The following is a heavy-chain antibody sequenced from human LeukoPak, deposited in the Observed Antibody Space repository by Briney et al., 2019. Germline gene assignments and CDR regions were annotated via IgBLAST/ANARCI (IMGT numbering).Heavy chain of an antibody. J-gene: IGHJ5*02. D-gene: IGHD2-2*01. V-gene: IGHV4-34*01. CDR1: GGPFSGYY. CDR3: ARVVCSSTSCYLYRLDP. CDR2: INHSGST. Sequence: SETLSLTCAVYGGPFSGYYWSWIRQPPGKGLECIGEINHSGSTNYNPSLKSRVTISVDTSKTQFSLKLSSVTAADTAVYYCARVVCSSTSCYLYRLDPWGQGTLVTVSS.